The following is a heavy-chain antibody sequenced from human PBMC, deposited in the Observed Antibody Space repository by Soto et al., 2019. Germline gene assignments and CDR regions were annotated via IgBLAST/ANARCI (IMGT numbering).Heavy chain of an antibody. V-gene: IGHV3-23*01. D-gene: IGHD3-16*02. Sequence: EVQLLESGGGLVQPGGSLRLSCAASGFTFSSYAMSWVRQAPGKGLEWVSAISGSGGSTYYADSVKGRFTISRDNSKNTLCLQMNSQRADDTAVYYCATKSGYGYIWGSYPAVGKRHDYWGQGTLVTVSS. CDR1: GFTFSSYA. CDR2: ISGSGGST. J-gene: IGHJ4*02. CDR3: ATKSGYGYIWGSYPAVGKRHDY.